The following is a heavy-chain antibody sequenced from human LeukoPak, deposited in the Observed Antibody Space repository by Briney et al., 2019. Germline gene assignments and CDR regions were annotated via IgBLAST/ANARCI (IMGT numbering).Heavy chain of an antibody. D-gene: IGHD6-13*01. Sequence: SETLSLTCTVSGGSISNYYWSWIRQPPGKGLEWIGYIYYSGSTNYNPSLKSRVTISVDTSKNQFSLKLSSVTAADTAVYYCARVGYSSSWYEYYYYGMDVWGQGTTVTVSS. CDR2: IYYSGST. V-gene: IGHV4-59*01. CDR1: GGSISNYY. CDR3: ARVGYSSSWYEYYYYGMDV. J-gene: IGHJ6*02.